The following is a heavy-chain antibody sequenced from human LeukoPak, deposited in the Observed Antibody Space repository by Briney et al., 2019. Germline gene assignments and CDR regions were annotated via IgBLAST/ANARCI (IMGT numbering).Heavy chain of an antibody. D-gene: IGHD5-12*01. V-gene: IGHV4-39*01. CDR1: GGSVSSSFYS. CDR3: ASATTYSIDD. CDR2: MYYSGSA. Sequence: PSETLSLTCNGSGGSVSSSFYSWGWIRQPPGKGLEWIGSMYYSGSAHYNLSLKSRVTMSVDTSKHQFSLKLSSVTAADTAIFFCASATTYSIDDWGQGTLVTVSS. J-gene: IGHJ4*01.